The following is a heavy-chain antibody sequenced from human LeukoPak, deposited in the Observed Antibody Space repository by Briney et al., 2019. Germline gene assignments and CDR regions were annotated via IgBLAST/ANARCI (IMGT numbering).Heavy chain of an antibody. V-gene: IGHV4-59*01. J-gene: IGHJ4*02. CDR2: IYYSGST. D-gene: IGHD4-23*01. CDR1: GGSISRYY. CDR3: ARTVAKPYYFDY. Sequence: PSETLSLTCTVSGGSISRYYWSWIRQPPGKGLEWIGYIYYSGSTNYNPSLKSRVTISVDTSKNQFSLKLSSVTAADTAVYYCARTVAKPYYFDYWGQGTLVTVSS.